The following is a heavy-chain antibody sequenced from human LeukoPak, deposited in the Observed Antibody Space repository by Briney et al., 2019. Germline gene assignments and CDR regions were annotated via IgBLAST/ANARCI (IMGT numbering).Heavy chain of an antibody. CDR2: INPATGGT. V-gene: IGHV1-2*02. CDR1: GYTFTGYI. CDR3: ARAAARGDKAMDV. D-gene: IGHD6-25*01. J-gene: IGHJ6*02. Sequence: ASVKVSCKASGYTFTGYIIYWVRQAPGQGLEWMGWINPATGGTSFAQKFQGRVTMTRDTSISTAYMEVGRLRSDDTAVYFCARAAARGDKAMDVWGQGTTVTVSS.